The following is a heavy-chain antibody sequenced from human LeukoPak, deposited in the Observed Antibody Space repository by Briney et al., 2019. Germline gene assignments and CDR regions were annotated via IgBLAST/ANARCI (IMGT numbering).Heavy chain of an antibody. CDR1: GFTFRNNW. J-gene: IGHJ6*03. CDR3: ARVYDYDFWSGYYGRNYYYMDV. CDR2: IKQDGSEK. V-gene: IGHV3-7*01. Sequence: GGSLRLSCATSGFTFRNNWMSWVRQAPGKGLEWVANIKQDGSEKYYVDSVKGRFTISRDNAKNSVSLQMDSLRVEDTAVYYCARVYDYDFWSGYYGRNYYYMDVWGKGTTVTVSS. D-gene: IGHD3-3*01.